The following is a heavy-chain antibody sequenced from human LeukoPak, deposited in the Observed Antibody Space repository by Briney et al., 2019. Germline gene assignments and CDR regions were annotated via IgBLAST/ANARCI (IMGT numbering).Heavy chain of an antibody. V-gene: IGHV4-34*01. CDR1: GGSFSGYY. J-gene: IGHJ5*02. Sequence: SETLSLTCAVYGGSFSGYYWSWIRQSPGKGLEWIGEINHSGSTNYNPSLKSRVTISVDTSKNQFSLKLSSVTAADTAVYYCARVGWELVYNWFDPWGQGTLVTVSS. D-gene: IGHD1-26*01. CDR2: INHSGST. CDR3: ARVGWELVYNWFDP.